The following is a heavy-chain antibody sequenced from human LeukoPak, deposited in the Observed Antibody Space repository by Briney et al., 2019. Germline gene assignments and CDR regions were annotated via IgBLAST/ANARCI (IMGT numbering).Heavy chain of an antibody. CDR2: IIPIFGTA. D-gene: IGHD3-10*01. CDR3: ARAPRGSGGYPGSYYGPPPYNWFDP. V-gene: IGHV1-69*05. J-gene: IGHJ5*02. Sequence: ASVKVSCKASGGTFSSYAISWVRQAPGQGLEWMGGIIPIFGTANYAQKFQGRVTMTRDTSISTAYMELSRLRSDDTAVYYCARAPRGSGGYPGSYYGPPPYNWFDPWGQGTLVTVSS. CDR1: GGTFSSYA.